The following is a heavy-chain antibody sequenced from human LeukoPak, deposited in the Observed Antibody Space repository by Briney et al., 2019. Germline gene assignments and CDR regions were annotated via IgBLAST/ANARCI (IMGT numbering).Heavy chain of an antibody. V-gene: IGHV3-23*01. D-gene: IGHD2/OR15-2a*01. CDR1: GFTFSSYG. CDR3: ASRDPCTSSTCYALRY. CDR2: ISGSGEKT. J-gene: IGHJ4*02. Sequence: PGGSLRLSCAASGFTFSSYGMHWVRQAPGEGLEWVSAISGSGEKTYYADSVKGRFTISRDNSKNTLYLQLNSLRAEDTALYYCASRDPCTSSTCYALRYWGQGTLVTVSS.